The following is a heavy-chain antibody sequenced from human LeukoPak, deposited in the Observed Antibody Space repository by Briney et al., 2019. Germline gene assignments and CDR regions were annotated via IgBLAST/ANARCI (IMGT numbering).Heavy chain of an antibody. J-gene: IGHJ5*02. CDR2: ISGRGGST. Sequence: GGSLRLSCAVSGFTFSSYAMSWVRQAPGKGLEWVSAISGRGGSTYYADSVKGRFTIPRDNSKNTLYLQMNSLRAEDTAVYYCAKAPRYDILTGFNWFDPWGQGTLVTVSS. CDR1: GFTFSSYA. D-gene: IGHD3-9*01. V-gene: IGHV3-23*01. CDR3: AKAPRYDILTGFNWFDP.